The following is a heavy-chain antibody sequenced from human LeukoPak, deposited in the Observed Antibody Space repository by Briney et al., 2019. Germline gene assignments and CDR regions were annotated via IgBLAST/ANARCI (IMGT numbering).Heavy chain of an antibody. CDR3: ARRPGN. D-gene: IGHD1-14*01. CDR1: GFAFGSNY. V-gene: IGHV3-53*01. J-gene: IGHJ4*02. Sequence: GGSLRLSCVASGFAFGSNYMSWVRQAPGKGPEWVSLIYSGGAIRYADSVKGRFTISRDSSKNTLFLQMNDLTVEDTARYYCARRPGNWGQGILVTVSS. CDR2: IYSGGAI.